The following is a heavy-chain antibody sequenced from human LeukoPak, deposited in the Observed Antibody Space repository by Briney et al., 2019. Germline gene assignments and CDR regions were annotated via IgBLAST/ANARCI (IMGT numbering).Heavy chain of an antibody. CDR1: GFPFSSYS. V-gene: IGHV3-48*02. D-gene: IGHD3-22*01. CDR2: ISSSSSTI. Sequence: GGSLRLSCAASGFPFSSYSMNWVRQAPGKGLEGGSYISSSSSTIYYADSVKGRFTISRDNAKNSLYLQMNSLRDEDTAVYYCARDYYDSSGYYYGGYWGQGTLVTVSS. CDR3: ARDYYDSSGYYYGGY. J-gene: IGHJ4*02.